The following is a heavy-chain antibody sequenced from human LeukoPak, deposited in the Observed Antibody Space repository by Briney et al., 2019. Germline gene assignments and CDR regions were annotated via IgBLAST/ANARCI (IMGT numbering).Heavy chain of an antibody. V-gene: IGHV4-34*01. Sequence: SETLSLTCVVYGGSFSGYYWSWIRQPPGKGLEWIGEINHSGTTNYNPSLKSRVTISVDTSKNQFSLKLNSVTAADTAVYYCARAPYCGGDCSRASDVWDQGTLVTVSS. J-gene: IGHJ4*02. CDR2: INHSGTT. CDR3: ARAPYCGGDCSRASDV. CDR1: GGSFSGYY. D-gene: IGHD2-21*02.